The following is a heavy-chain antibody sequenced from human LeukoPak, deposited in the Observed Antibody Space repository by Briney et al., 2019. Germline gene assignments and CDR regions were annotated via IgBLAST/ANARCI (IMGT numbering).Heavy chain of an antibody. CDR3: AKGSSARFYYYMAV. Sequence: GGSLRLSCEASGFTFSNFAMTWVRQAPGKGLEQVSGISGSAGSTNYADSVKGRLTISRDNSKNTLYLQMNNLRVGDTAVYYCAKGSSARFYYYMAVWGKGTTVTVSS. CDR2: ISGSAGST. V-gene: IGHV3-23*01. J-gene: IGHJ6*03. CDR1: GFTFSNFA. D-gene: IGHD4-17*01.